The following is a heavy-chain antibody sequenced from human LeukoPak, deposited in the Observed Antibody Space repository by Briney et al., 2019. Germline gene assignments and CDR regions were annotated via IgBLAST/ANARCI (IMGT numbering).Heavy chain of an antibody. CDR3: TTEEVWPDDY. CDR1: GFTFSNAW. V-gene: IGHV3-15*01. J-gene: IGHJ4*02. CDR2: IKSKTDGGTT. Sequence: PGGSLRLSCAASGFTFSNAWMSWVRQAPGKGLEWVGCIKSKTDGGTTDYAAPVKGRFTISRDDSKNTLYLQMNSLKTEDTAVYYCTTEEVWPDDYWGQGTLVTVSS.